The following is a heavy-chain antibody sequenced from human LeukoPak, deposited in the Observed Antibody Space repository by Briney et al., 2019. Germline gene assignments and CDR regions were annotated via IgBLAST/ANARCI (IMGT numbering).Heavy chain of an antibody. CDR3: ARIDRAVAGTIDY. D-gene: IGHD6-19*01. V-gene: IGHV4-59*08. J-gene: IGHJ4*02. CDR1: GGSISSYF. Sequence: SETLSLTCTVPGGSISSYFWSWIRQPPGKGLEWIGYIYYSGSTDYNPSLKSRVTMSVDTSKNQFSLKLSSVTAADTAVYYCARIDRAVAGTIDYWGQGTLVTVSS. CDR2: IYYSGST.